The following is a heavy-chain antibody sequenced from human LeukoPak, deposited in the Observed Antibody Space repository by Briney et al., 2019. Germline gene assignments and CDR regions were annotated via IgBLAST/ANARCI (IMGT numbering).Heavy chain of an antibody. CDR3: ARATGRDGYNGGFDY. CDR2: IYYSGST. J-gene: IGHJ4*02. Sequence: SETLSLTCTVSGGSISSHYWSWIRPPPGKGLEWIGYIYYSGSTNYNPSLKSRVTISVDTSKNQFSLKLSSVTAADTAVYYCARATGRDGYNGGFDYWGQGTLVTVSS. CDR1: GGSISSHY. V-gene: IGHV4-59*11. D-gene: IGHD5-24*01.